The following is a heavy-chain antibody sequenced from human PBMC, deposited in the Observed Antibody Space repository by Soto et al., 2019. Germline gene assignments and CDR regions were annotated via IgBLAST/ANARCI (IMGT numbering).Heavy chain of an antibody. CDR1: GGSFSGYY. Sequence: QVQLQQWGAGLLKPSETLSLTCAVYGGSFSGYYWSWIRQPPGKGLEWIGEIKHSGSTNYNPSLKSRVTISVDTSKNQFSLKLSAVTAADTAVYYCARGRDIVVVVAATGKAFDIWGQGTMVTVSS. CDR2: IKHSGST. V-gene: IGHV4-34*01. D-gene: IGHD2-15*01. CDR3: ARGRDIVVVVAATGKAFDI. J-gene: IGHJ3*02.